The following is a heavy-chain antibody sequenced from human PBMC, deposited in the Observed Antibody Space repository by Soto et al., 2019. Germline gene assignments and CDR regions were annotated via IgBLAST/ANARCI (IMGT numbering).Heavy chain of an antibody. CDR2: ISAYNGNT. Sequence: GASVKVSCKASGYTFTNYGITWVRQAPGQGLEWMGWISAYNGNTHYTQRLQGRVTMTTDTSTSTAYMELRGLRSDDTAVYYCARGRQLVGYFYYYMDVWGKGTTVTVS. V-gene: IGHV1-18*01. J-gene: IGHJ6*03. CDR1: GYTFTNYG. CDR3: ARGRQLVGYFYYYMDV. D-gene: IGHD6-6*01.